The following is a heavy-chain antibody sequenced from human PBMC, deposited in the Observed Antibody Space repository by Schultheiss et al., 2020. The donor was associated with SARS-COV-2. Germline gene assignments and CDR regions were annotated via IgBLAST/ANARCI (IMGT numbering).Heavy chain of an antibody. V-gene: IGHV4-4*07. D-gene: IGHD6-13*01. CDR1: GASISSYF. CDR2: IYGSGNT. CDR3: AREVPAAGHFVY. Sequence: SETLSLTCTVSGASISSYFWSWIRQPAGKGLEWIGRIYGSGNTKYNPSLKSRVNMSLDPSKNQFSLRLSSVTAADTAVYFCAREVPAAGHFVYWGQGTLVTVSS. J-gene: IGHJ4*02.